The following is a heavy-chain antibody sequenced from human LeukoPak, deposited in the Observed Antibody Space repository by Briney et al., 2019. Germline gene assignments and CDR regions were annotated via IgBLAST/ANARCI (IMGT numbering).Heavy chain of an antibody. V-gene: IGHV4-34*01. CDR3: ARRKYSSSWSRFDY. D-gene: IGHD6-13*01. CDR2: INHSGST. J-gene: IGHJ4*02. CDR1: GGSFSGYY. Sequence: PSETLSLTCAVYGGSFSGYYWSWIRQPPGKGLEWLGEINHSGSTNYNPSLKSRVTISVDTSKNQFSLKLSSVTAADTAEYYCARRKYSSSWSRFDYWGQGTLVTVSS.